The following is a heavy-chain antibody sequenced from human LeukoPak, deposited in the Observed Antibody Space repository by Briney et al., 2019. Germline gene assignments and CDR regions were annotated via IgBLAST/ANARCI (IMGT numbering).Heavy chain of an antibody. CDR2: ISKDGSKR. Sequence: GGSLRLSCTASGFTFSTYAMHWVRQAPGKGLEWMTVISKDGSKRVSTDSVRGRFTISRDNAKNSLYLQMNSLRAEDTAVYYCARVPLSYYDILTGYPGESYFDYWGQGTLVTVSS. J-gene: IGHJ4*02. CDR3: ARVPLSYYDILTGYPGESYFDY. V-gene: IGHV3-30-3*01. D-gene: IGHD3-9*01. CDR1: GFTFSTYA.